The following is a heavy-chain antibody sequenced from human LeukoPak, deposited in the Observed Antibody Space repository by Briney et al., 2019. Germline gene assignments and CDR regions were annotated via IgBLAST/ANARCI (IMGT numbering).Heavy chain of an antibody. J-gene: IGHJ3*02. CDR3: ARVSRVSSTAFDI. V-gene: IGHV3-48*03. CDR2: ISSSGSTI. D-gene: IGHD2/OR15-2a*01. CDR1: GFTFSSYE. Sequence: PGGSLRLSCAASGFTFSSYEMSWVRQAPGKGLEWVSYISSSGSTIYYADSVKGRFTISRDNAKNSLYLQMNSLRAEDTAVYYCARVSRVSSTAFDIWGQGTMVTVSS.